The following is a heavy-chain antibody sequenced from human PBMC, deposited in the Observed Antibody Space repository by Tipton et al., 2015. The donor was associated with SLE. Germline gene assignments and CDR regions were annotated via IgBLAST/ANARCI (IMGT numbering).Heavy chain of an antibody. J-gene: IGHJ4*02. CDR3: ATRYDLVPD. CDR1: GFTFSDFE. D-gene: IGHD5-12*01. V-gene: IGHV3-48*03. Sequence: LSLTCAASGFTFSDFEMNWVRQAPGKGLEWVSYISSSGGIIYYADSVKGRFTISRDNAKNSLYLQMNSLRAEDTAVYYCATRYDLVPDWGQGTLVTVSS. CDR2: ISSSGGII.